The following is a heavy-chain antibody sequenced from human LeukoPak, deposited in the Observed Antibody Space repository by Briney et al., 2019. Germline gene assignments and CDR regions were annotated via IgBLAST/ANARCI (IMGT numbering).Heavy chain of an antibody. J-gene: IGHJ1*01. V-gene: IGHV3-7*01. CDR1: GFTFSSNW. D-gene: IGHD6-13*01. CDR2: IKQDGSEK. CDR3: ARDPPLITATGSRYFQH. Sequence: GGSLRLSCAASGFTFSSNWMSWVRQAPGKGLEWVANIKQDGSEKYYVDSVKSRFTISRDNAKNSLYLQMNSLRAEDTAVYYCARDPPLITATGSRYFQHWGQGTLVTVSS.